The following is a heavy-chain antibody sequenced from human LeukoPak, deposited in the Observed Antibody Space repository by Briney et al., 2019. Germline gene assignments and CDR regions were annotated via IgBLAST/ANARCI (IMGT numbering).Heavy chain of an antibody. CDR2: INVNRGGT. V-gene: IGHV1-2*02. CDR1: GYTFTDYY. D-gene: IGHD2-2*01. CDR3: ARRYCSSTSCYYFDY. J-gene: IGHJ4*02. Sequence: ASVKVSCKASGYTFTDYYMHWVRQAPGQGLEWMGWINVNRGGTNYAQRFQGRVTMTRDTSITTAYMELSGLKSDDTAVYYCARRYCSSTSCYYFDYWGQGTLVTVSS.